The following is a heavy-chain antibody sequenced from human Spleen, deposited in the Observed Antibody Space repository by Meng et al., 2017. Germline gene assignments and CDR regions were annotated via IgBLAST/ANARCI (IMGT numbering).Heavy chain of an antibody. CDR2: IKQDGSEK. CDR1: GFTVSSNY. CDR3: ARDWGYYDSSGYYEFDY. D-gene: IGHD3-22*01. Sequence: GESLKISCVASGFTVSSNYMSWVRQAPGKGLEWVANIKQDGSEKYYVDSVKGRFTISRDNAKNSLYLQMNSLRAEDTAVYYCARDWGYYDSSGYYEFDYWGQGTLVTVSS. V-gene: IGHV3-7*01. J-gene: IGHJ4*02.